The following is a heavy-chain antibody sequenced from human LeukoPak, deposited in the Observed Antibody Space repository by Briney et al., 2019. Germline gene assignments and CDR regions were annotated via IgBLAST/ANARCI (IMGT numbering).Heavy chain of an antibody. J-gene: IGHJ4*02. CDR3: GRSGDISPYFDH. V-gene: IGHV3-30-3*01. CDR1: RFAFSAFV. Sequence: GRSLRLSCAASRFAFSAFVMHWVRQAPGKGLEWVALISYDGTYKYYADSVKGRFTTSRDNSKHTLYLQMNSLRIEDSAVYYCGRSGDISPYFDHWGQGTLVTVSS. D-gene: IGHD2-15*01. CDR2: ISYDGTYK.